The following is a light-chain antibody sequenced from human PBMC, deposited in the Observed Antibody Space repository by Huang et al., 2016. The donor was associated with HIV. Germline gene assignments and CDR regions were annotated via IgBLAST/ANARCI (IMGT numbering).Light chain of an antibody. Sequence: DIVMTQSPDSLAVSLGERATINCTSGQSVLYISNNKNYLAWYQQKPGQPPKLLIYWASTRESGVPDRFSGSGSGTDFTLTISSLQAEDVAVYYCQQYYSTPLTFGGGTKVEIK. CDR1: QSVLYISNNKNY. CDR2: WAS. V-gene: IGKV4-1*01. CDR3: QQYYSTPLT. J-gene: IGKJ4*01.